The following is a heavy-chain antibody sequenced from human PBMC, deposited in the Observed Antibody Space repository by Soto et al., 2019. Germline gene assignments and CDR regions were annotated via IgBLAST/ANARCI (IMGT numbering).Heavy chain of an antibody. Sequence: QVQLQESGPGLVKPSGTLSLTCAVSGGSISSSNWWSWVRQPPGKGLEWSGEIFQSGSTNYNPSLRSRVTISIDTSKNQFSLRLSSVTAADTAVYYCAAGSWSGYYNWLDPWGQGTLVTVSS. V-gene: IGHV4-4*02. CDR2: IFQSGST. D-gene: IGHD3-3*01. J-gene: IGHJ5*02. CDR3: AAGSWSGYYNWLDP. CDR1: GGSISSSNW.